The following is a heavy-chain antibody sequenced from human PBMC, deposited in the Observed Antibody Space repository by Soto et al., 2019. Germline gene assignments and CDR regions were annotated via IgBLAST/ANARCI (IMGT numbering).Heavy chain of an antibody. CDR1: GFTFSSYA. CDR3: ARERSSRSSFYYYGMDV. V-gene: IGHV3-30-3*01. D-gene: IGHD6-6*01. Sequence: PGGSLRLSCAASGFTFSSYAMHWVRQAPGKGLEWVAVISYDGSNKYYADSVKGRFTISRDNSKNTLYLQMNSLRAEDTAVYYCARERSSRSSFYYYGMDVWGQGTTVTVSS. CDR2: ISYDGSNK. J-gene: IGHJ6*02.